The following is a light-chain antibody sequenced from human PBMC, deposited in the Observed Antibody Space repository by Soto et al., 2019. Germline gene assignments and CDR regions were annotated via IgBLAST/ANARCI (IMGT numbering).Light chain of an antibody. Sequence: QSALTQPASVSGSPGQSIAISCTGTSSDVGSYNSVSWYQQYPGQAPKLMIHDVNTRPSGISDRFSGSKSGNTASLTISGLQAEDEADYYCSSFTSITSYVFGTGTKVTVL. CDR2: DVN. CDR3: SSFTSITSYV. J-gene: IGLJ1*01. CDR1: SSDVGSYNS. V-gene: IGLV2-14*03.